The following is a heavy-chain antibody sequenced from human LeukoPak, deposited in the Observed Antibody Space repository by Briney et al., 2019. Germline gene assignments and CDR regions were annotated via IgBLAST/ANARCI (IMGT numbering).Heavy chain of an antibody. V-gene: IGHV3-21*01. J-gene: IGHJ4*02. CDR2: ISSSSSYI. D-gene: IGHD4-4*01. CDR1: GFTFSSYS. Sequence: GSLRLSCAASGFTFSSYSMNWVRQAPGKGLEWVSSISSSSSYIYYADSAKGRFTISRDNAKNSLYLQMNSLRAEDTAVYYCARAIHYSNFDYWGQGTLVTVSS. CDR3: ARAIHYSNFDY.